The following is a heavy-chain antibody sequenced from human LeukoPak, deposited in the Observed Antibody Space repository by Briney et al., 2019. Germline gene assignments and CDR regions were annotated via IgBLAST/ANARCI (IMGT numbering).Heavy chain of an antibody. V-gene: IGHV1-58*01. CDR1: GFTFTSSA. Sequence: SGKVSCKASGFTFTSSAVQWVRQARGQRLEWIGWIVGGSGNTNYAQKFQERVTITRDMSTSTAYMELIRLRSEDSAVYYCAADQLDYWGQGTLVTVSS. CDR3: AADQLDY. D-gene: IGHD1-1*01. CDR2: IVGGSGNT. J-gene: IGHJ4*02.